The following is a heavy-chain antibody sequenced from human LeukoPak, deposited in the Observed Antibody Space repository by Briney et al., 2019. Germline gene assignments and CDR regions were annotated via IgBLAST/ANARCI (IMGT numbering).Heavy chain of an antibody. D-gene: IGHD3-22*01. J-gene: IGHJ4*02. CDR1: GFTFSSYA. V-gene: IGHV3-23*01. Sequence: GGSLRLSCAASGFTFSSYAMNWVRQAPGKGLEWVSAISGSGSDTYYTDSVKGRFTISRDKSRNTLYLQMNSLRAEDTAVYHCARYYDSSGYFYWGQGTLVTVSS. CDR3: ARYYDSSGYFY. CDR2: ISGSGSDT.